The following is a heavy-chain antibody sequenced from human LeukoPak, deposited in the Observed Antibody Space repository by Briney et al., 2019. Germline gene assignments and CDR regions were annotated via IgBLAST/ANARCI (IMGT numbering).Heavy chain of an antibody. CDR2: ITTGGST. D-gene: IGHD6-13*01. J-gene: IGHJ3*02. CDR1: GFTFSTYV. CDR3: AKDRSSSWYSDAFDI. Sequence: GGSLRLSCAASGFTFSTYVMNWVRQAPGKGLEWVSHITTGGSTYYADSVKGRFTISRDNSKNTLYLQMNSLRAEDTAVYYCAKDRSSSWYSDAFDIWGQGTMVTVSS. V-gene: IGHV3-23*01.